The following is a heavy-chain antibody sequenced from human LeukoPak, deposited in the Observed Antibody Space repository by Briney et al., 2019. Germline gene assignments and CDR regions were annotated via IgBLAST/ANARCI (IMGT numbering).Heavy chain of an antibody. CDR2: ISYDGRNK. Sequence: GGSLRLSCAASGFTFRSYAMHWVRQAPGKGLEWVAVISYDGRNKYYADSVKGRFTISRDNSKNTLYLQMNSLRAEDTAVYYCARKLERNFDYWGQGTLVTVSS. V-gene: IGHV3-30*04. D-gene: IGHD1-1*01. CDR3: ARKLERNFDY. CDR1: GFTFRSYA. J-gene: IGHJ4*02.